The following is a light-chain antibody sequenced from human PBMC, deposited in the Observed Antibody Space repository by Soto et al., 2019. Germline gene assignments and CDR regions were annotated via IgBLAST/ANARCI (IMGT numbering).Light chain of an antibody. CDR2: GAF. CDR3: QQYNNWPPRFT. Sequence: EIAMTQSPATLSVSPGERATLSCRASQSVSSNLAWYQQKPGQAPRLLIYGAFIRATGIPARFSGSGSGTEFTLTISSLQSEDFAVYYCQQYNNWPPRFTFGPGTKVDIK. CDR1: QSVSSN. J-gene: IGKJ3*01. V-gene: IGKV3-15*01.